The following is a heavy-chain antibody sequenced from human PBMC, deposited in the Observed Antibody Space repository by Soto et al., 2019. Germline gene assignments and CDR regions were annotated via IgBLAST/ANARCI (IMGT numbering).Heavy chain of an antibody. CDR1: SGPTSSHN. CDR2: VYNTGGT. CDR3: VRQGIGPLHGLVDV. V-gene: IGHV4-59*08. J-gene: IGHJ6*02. Sequence: QEQLQQSGPGLVKPSETLSLTCTVSSGPTSSHNWGWIRQPPGRGLEWIGYVYNTGGTSYNPTLRSRVTISADTSTKNISLTLSSVTAADTAVYYCVRQGIGPLHGLVDVWGQGPTVSVSS. D-gene: IGHD3-10*01.